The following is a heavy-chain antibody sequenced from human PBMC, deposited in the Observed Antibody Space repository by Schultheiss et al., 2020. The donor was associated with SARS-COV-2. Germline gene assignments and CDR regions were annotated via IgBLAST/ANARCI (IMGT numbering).Heavy chain of an antibody. V-gene: IGHV4-4*02. CDR1: GGSISSSNW. CDR2: IYHSGST. CDR3: ARGRYANIVVVPAAKYYFDY. D-gene: IGHD2-2*01. J-gene: IGHJ4*02. Sequence: SETLSLTCAVSGGSISSSNWWSWVRQPPGKGLEWIGEIYHSGSTNYNPSLKSRVTISVDKSKNQFSLKLSSVTAADTAVYYCARGRYANIVVVPAAKYYFDYWGQGTLVTVSS.